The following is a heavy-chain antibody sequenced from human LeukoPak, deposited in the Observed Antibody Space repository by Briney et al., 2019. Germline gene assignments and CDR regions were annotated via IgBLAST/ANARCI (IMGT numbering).Heavy chain of an antibody. J-gene: IGHJ5*02. D-gene: IGHD1-7*01. V-gene: IGHV1-69*05. CDR2: IIPIFGTA. Sequence: SVKVSCKASGGTFSSYAISWVRQVPGQGLEWMGGIIPIFGTANYAQKFQGRVTITTDESTSTAYMELSSLRSEDTAVYYCARDGGGTTDNWFDPWGQGTLVTVSS. CDR1: GGTFSSYA. CDR3: ARDGGGTTDNWFDP.